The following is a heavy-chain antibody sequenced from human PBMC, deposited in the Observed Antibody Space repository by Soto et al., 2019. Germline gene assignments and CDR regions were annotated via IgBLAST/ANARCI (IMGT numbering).Heavy chain of an antibody. J-gene: IGHJ4*02. D-gene: IGHD5-12*01. CDR3: AKDRVATITRLGLFDY. CDR1: GFTFSSYA. Sequence: GGSLRLSCAASGFTFSSYAMSWVRQAPGKGLEWVSAISGSGGSTYYADSVKGRFTISRDNSKNTLYLQMNSLRAEDTAVYYCAKDRVATITRLGLFDYWGQGTLVTVSS. CDR2: ISGSGGST. V-gene: IGHV3-23*01.